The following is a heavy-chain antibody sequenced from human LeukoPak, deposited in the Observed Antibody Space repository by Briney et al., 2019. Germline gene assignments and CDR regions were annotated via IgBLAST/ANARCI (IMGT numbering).Heavy chain of an antibody. CDR2: IGRNADST. Sequence: SGGSLRLSCAASGFIFANYAMSWVRQAPGKGLEWVSTIGRNADSTVYTDSVRGRFTISRDNSKNTLYLQMNSLRAEDTAVYYCAREETDYWGQGTLVTVSS. V-gene: IGHV3-23*01. CDR1: GFIFANYA. CDR3: AREETDY. J-gene: IGHJ4*02.